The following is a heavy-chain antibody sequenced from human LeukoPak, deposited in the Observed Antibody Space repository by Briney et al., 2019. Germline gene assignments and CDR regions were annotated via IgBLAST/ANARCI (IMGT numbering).Heavy chain of an antibody. CDR3: ARGLGADSGEDY. J-gene: IGHJ4*02. CDR2: VKQDGSEK. V-gene: IGHV3-7*01. D-gene: IGHD4-17*01. Sequence: PGGSLRLSCAASGFSISRYWMSWVRQAPGKGLEWVASVKQDGSEKYYVDSVKGRFTISRDNAKNSLSLQVNSLRAEDTAVYYCARGLGADSGEDYWGQGTLVTVSS. CDR1: GFSISRYW.